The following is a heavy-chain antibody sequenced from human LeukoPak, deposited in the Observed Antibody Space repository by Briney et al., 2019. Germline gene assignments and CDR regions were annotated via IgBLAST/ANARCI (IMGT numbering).Heavy chain of an antibody. D-gene: IGHD1-1*01. CDR3: ARGPGGGYYYGMDV. J-gene: IGHJ6*04. V-gene: IGHV4-30-2*01. CDR1: GGSISSGGYS. CDR2: IYHSGST. Sequence: SETLSLTCAVSGGSISSGGYSWSWIRQPPGKGLEWIGYIYHSGSTYYNPSLKSRVTISVDRSKNQFSLKLSSVTAAGTAVYYCARGPGGGYYYGMDVWGKGTTVTVSS.